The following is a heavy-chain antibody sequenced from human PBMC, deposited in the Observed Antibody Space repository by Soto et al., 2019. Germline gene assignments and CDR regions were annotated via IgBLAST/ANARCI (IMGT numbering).Heavy chain of an antibody. V-gene: IGHV3-30*18. J-gene: IGHJ5*02. CDR1: GFTFSSYG. Sequence: GGSLRLSCAASGFTFSSYGMHWVRQAPGKGLEWVAVISYDGSNKYYADSVKGRFTISRDNSKNTLYLQMNSLRAEDTAVYYCAKDALYDFWSKPGWFDPWGQGTLVTVSS. CDR3: AKDALYDFWSKPGWFDP. CDR2: ISYDGSNK. D-gene: IGHD3-3*01.